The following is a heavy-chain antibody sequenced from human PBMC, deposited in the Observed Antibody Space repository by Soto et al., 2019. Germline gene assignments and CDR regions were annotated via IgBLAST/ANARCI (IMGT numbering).Heavy chain of an antibody. D-gene: IGHD2-2*01. V-gene: IGHV3-33*01. CDR3: ARLYCSSPSCYFIRPYYFDY. CDR1: GFTFSNYG. CDR2: IWFDGSDK. J-gene: IGHJ4*02. Sequence: QVQLVESGGGVVQPGRSLRLSCAASGFTFSNYGMHWVRQAPGKGLEWVALIWFDGSDKYYADSVKGRFTMSRDNSKNTVYLQMNSLRAEDTAMYYCARLYCSSPSCYFIRPYYFDYWGQGTLVTVSS.